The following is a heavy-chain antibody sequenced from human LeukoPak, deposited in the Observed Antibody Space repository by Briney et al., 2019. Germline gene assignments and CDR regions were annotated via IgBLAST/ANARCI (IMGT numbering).Heavy chain of an antibody. CDR3: ARGEAHGASSWYGC. CDR1: GYTFTGYY. D-gene: IGHD6-13*01. Sequence: ASVKVSCKASGYTFTGYYMHWVRQAPGQGLEWMGWINPNSGGTNYAQEFQGRVTMTRDTSISTAYMELSRLRSDDTAVYYCARGEAHGASSWYGCWGQGTLVTVSS. J-gene: IGHJ4*02. CDR2: INPNSGGT. V-gene: IGHV1-2*02.